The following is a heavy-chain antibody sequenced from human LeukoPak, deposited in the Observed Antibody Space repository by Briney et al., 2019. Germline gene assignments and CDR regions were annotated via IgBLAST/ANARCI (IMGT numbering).Heavy chain of an antibody. J-gene: IGHJ4*02. CDR2: ISYDGSNK. V-gene: IGHV3-30-3*01. D-gene: IGHD6-19*01. CDR1: GFTFSSYA. CDR3: GRTVAGTEGYFDY. Sequence: GGSLRLSCAASGFTFSSYAMHWVRQAPGKGLEWVAVISYDGSNKYYADSVKGRFTISRDNSENTLYLQMNCLRAEDTAVYYFGRTVAGTEGYFDYWGQGTLVTVSS.